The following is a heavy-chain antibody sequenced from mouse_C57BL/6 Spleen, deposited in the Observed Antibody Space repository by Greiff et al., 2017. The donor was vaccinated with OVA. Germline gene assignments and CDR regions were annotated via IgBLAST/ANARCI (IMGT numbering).Heavy chain of an antibody. D-gene: IGHD1-1*01. J-gene: IGHJ4*01. V-gene: IGHV5-17*01. CDR1: GFTFSDYG. Sequence: DVQLVESGGGLVKPGGSLKLSCAASGFTFSDYGMHWVRQAPEEGLEWVAYISSGSSTSNYADTVKGRFTISIDNATNTLFLQMTSLRSEDTAMYYCAGTVVAYYAMDYWGQGTSVTVSS. CDR2: ISSGSSTS. CDR3: AGTVVAYYAMDY.